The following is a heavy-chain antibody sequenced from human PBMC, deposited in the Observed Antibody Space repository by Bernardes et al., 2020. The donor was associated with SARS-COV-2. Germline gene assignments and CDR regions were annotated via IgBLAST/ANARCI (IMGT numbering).Heavy chain of an antibody. CDR2: ISSSSSTI. D-gene: IGHD4-4*01. CDR3: ARSGIDTVTDNWFDP. CDR1: GFTFSSYS. J-gene: IGHJ5*02. Sequence: GGSLRLSCAASGFTFSSYSMNWVRQAPGKGLEWVSYISSSSSTIYYADSVKGRFTISRDNAKNSLYLQMNSLRAEDTAVYYCARSGIDTVTDNWFDPWGQGTLVTVSS. V-gene: IGHV3-48*01.